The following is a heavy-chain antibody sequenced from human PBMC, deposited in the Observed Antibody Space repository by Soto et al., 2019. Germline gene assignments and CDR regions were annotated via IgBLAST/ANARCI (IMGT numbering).Heavy chain of an antibody. V-gene: IGHV3-7*05. CDR3: ARDLPGGYFDL. Sequence: GSLRLSCAASGFTFSSYGMHWVRQAPGKGLEWVANINQDGSVKYYVDSVRGRFTISRDNAENSLYVQMNSLRGEDTALYYCARDLPGGYFDLWGRGTLVTVSS. CDR1: GFTFSSYG. CDR2: INQDGSVK. J-gene: IGHJ2*01. D-gene: IGHD1-26*01.